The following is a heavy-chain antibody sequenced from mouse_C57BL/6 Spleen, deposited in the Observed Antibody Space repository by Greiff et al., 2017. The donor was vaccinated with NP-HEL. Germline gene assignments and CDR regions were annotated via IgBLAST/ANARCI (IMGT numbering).Heavy chain of an antibody. D-gene: IGHD2-3*01. CDR3: ARSDGYYKAMDY. J-gene: IGHJ4*01. CDR2: INYDGSST. Sequence: EVMLVESEGGLVQPGSSMKLSCTASGFTFSDYYMAWVRQVPEKGLEWVANINYDGSSTYYLDSLKSRFIISRDNAKNILYLQMSSLKSEDTATYYCARSDGYYKAMDYWGQGTSVTVSS. CDR1: GFTFSDYY. V-gene: IGHV5-16*01.